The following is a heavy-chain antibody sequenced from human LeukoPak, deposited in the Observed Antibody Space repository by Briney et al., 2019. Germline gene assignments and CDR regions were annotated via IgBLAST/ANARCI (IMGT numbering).Heavy chain of an antibody. CDR2: ISYDGSNK. Sequence: PGGSLRLSCAASGFTFNTYAIHWVRQAPGKGLEWVAVISYDGSNKYYADSVKGRFTISRDNSKNTLYLQMNSLRAEDTAVYYCAKEDYSSSFDYWGQGTLVTVSS. V-gene: IGHV3-30*04. CDR1: GFTFNTYA. J-gene: IGHJ4*02. CDR3: AKEDYSSSFDY. D-gene: IGHD4-11*01.